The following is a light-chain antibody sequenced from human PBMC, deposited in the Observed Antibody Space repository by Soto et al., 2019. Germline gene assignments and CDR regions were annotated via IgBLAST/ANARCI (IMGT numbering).Light chain of an antibody. CDR2: AAS. CDR3: QQSFGTPQIT. Sequence: DIQRTQSPPSLSSAVLDIVSITCRASQGITNYLNWYQLKPGKAPELLIYAASSLQSGVPSRFSGSGSGTDFTLTISSLQPEDFATYYCQQSFGTPQITFGGGTKVDI. J-gene: IGKJ4*01. V-gene: IGKV1-39*01. CDR1: QGITNY.